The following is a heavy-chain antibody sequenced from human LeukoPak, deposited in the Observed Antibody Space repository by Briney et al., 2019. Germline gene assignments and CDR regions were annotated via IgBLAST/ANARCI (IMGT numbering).Heavy chain of an antibody. CDR2: ISSSGNNI. CDR1: GFTFSDYY. J-gene: IGHJ5*02. D-gene: IGHD6-13*01. V-gene: IGHV3-11*04. CDR3: ARVGIAAAGRSNWFDP. Sequence: GGSLRLSCAASGFTFSDYYMSWIRQAPGKGLEWISYISSSGNNIYYADSVKGRFTISRDNAKNSLYLQMNSLRAEDTAVYYCARVGIAAAGRSNWFDPWGQGTLVTVSS.